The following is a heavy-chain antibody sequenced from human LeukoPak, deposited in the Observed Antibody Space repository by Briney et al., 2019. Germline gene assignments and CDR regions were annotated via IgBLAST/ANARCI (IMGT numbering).Heavy chain of an antibody. V-gene: IGHV3-30*02. D-gene: IGHD3-16*01. CDR2: IRYDGSNK. CDR3: ANKWGIDY. Sequence: GGSLRLSCAASGFTFSDYYMSWVRQAPGKGLEWVAFIRYDGSNKYYADSVKGRFTISRDNSKNTLYLQMNSLRAEDTAVYYCANKWGIDYWGQGTLVTVSS. CDR1: GFTFSDYY. J-gene: IGHJ4*02.